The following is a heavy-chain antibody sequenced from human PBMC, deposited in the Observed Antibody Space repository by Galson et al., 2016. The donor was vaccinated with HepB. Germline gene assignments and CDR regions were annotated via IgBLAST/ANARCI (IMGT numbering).Heavy chain of an antibody. J-gene: IGHJ6*03. CDR2: INSGYST. D-gene: IGHD2/OR15-2a*01. Sequence: SLRLSCAASGFTFRKYYMTWVRQAPGKGLEWVSVINSGYSTNYAASVHGRFTISSDNSKSTLYLQMDSLRAEDTAVYYCAREYFYRMDVGGKGTTVTVS. V-gene: IGHV3-53*01. CDR3: AREYFYRMDV. CDR1: GFTFRKYY.